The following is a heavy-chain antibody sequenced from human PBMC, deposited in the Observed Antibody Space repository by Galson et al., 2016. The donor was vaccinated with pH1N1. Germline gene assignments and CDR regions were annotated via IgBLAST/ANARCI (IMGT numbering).Heavy chain of an antibody. CDR2: TYYRSKWYN. CDR1: GDSVSSNSST. V-gene: IGHV6-1*01. J-gene: IGHJ3*02. D-gene: IGHD3-3*01. Sequence: CAISGDSVSSNSSTWNWIRQSPSRGLEWLGRTYYRSKWYNDYAESVKSRIIISPDTSKNQLSLQLNSVTPADTAVYYCARGVIDYAFWSGYKDHAAFDIWGQGTMVIVSS. CDR3: ARGVIDYAFWSGYKDHAAFDI.